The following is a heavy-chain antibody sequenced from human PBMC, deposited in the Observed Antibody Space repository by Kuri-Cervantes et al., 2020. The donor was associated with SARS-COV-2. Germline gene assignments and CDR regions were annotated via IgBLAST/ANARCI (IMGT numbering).Heavy chain of an antibody. CDR1: GYTFTGYY. J-gene: IGHJ3*02. V-gene: IGHV1-2*06. CDR3: ARDPGGLDAFDI. CDR2: INPNSGGT. Sequence: ASVKVSCKASGYTFTGYYMHWVRQAPGQGLEWMGRINPNSGGTNYAQKFQGRVTMTRDTSISTAYMEPSRLRSDDTAVYYCARDPGGLDAFDIWGQGTMVTVSS. D-gene: IGHD4-23*01.